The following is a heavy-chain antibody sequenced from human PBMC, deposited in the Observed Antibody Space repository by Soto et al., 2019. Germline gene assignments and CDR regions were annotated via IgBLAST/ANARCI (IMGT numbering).Heavy chain of an antibody. CDR1: GGSISSGDYY. D-gene: IGHD3-10*01. V-gene: IGHV4-30-4*01. Sequence: SETLSLTCTVSGGSISSGDYYWSWIRQPPGKGLEWIGYIYYSGSTYYNPSLKSRVTISVDTSKNQFSLKLSSVTAADTAVYYCARDRVRDHYYYYGMDVWGQGTTVTVSS. CDR2: IYYSGST. CDR3: ARDRVRDHYYYYGMDV. J-gene: IGHJ6*02.